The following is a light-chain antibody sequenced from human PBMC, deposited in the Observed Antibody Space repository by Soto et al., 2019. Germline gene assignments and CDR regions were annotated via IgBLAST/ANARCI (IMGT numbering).Light chain of an antibody. CDR1: NSNIGTNS. V-gene: IGLV1-44*01. CDR3: AASDVSLNGHWL. Sequence: QSVLTQPPSVSGTPGQTVTISCSGGNSNIGTNSVNWYQQLPGTAPKLLIYNNVQRPSGVPDRISGSKSGTSASLAISGRQSEDEGQYFCAASDVSLNGHWLFGGGTKLTVL. CDR2: NNV. J-gene: IGLJ3*02.